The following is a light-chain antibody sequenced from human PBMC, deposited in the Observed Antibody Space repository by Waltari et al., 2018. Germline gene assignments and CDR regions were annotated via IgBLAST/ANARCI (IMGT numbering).Light chain of an antibody. CDR1: ESISSW. CDR3: QQYNSYEWT. J-gene: IGKJ1*01. V-gene: IGKV1-5*03. CDR2: QVS. Sequence: DIHMTQSPSTLSAYVGDRVPITCRASESISSWLAWYPQKPGEAPKLLIYQVSNLESGVPSRFSGRGSGTEFTLTISSLQPDDLATYYCQQYNSYEWTFGQGTKVEIK.